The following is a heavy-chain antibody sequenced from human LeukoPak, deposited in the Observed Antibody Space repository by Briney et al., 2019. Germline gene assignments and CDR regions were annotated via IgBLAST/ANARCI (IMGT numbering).Heavy chain of an antibody. Sequence: SGTLSLTCAVSGDSISNIHWWTWVRQPPGKGLEWIGEINHSGSTNYNPSLKSRVTISVDTSKNQFSLKLSSVTAADTAVYYCARGLQLWLRGGFDYWGQGTLVTVSS. CDR3: ARGLQLWLRGGFDY. CDR2: INHSGST. V-gene: IGHV4-4*02. D-gene: IGHD5-18*01. CDR1: GDSISNIHW. J-gene: IGHJ4*02.